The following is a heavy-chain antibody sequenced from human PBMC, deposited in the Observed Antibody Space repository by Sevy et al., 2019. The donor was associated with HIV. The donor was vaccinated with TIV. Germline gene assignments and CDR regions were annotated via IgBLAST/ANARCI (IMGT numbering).Heavy chain of an antibody. Sequence: GGSLRLSCEASGFTFSSYGMHWVRQAPGKGLEWGAVIWYDGSNKYYADSVKGRFTISRDNSKNTLYLQMNSLRAEDTAVYYCARDREMSGVYYYYCYGMDVWGQGTTVTVSS. V-gene: IGHV3-33*01. CDR2: IWYDGSNK. D-gene: IGHD6-13*01. J-gene: IGHJ6*02. CDR1: GFTFSSYG. CDR3: ARDREMSGVYYYYCYGMDV.